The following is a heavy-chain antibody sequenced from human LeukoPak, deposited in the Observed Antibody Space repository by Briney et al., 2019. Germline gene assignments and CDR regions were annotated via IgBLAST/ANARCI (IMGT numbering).Heavy chain of an antibody. D-gene: IGHD1-26*01. Sequence: PSETLSLTCTVSGGSISTYDWSWIRQPPGKGLEWIGYIHYSGSTKYNPSLKSRVTISVDTSKNQFSLKLSSVTAADTAVYYCAREERGCFDYWGQGTLVTVSS. CDR1: GGSISTYD. CDR2: IHYSGST. CDR3: AREERGCFDY. V-gene: IGHV4-59*01. J-gene: IGHJ4*02.